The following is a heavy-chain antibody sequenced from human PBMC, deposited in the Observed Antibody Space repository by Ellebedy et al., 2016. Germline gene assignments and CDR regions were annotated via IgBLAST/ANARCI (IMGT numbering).Heavy chain of an antibody. Sequence: SVKVSXXASGFTLSSSSVQWIRQARGQRLEWIGWIVVGSGNTNYARKFQERVTFTRDMPTSTAYMELSSLRSEDTAAYYCAADVGYVWGQGTTVTVSS. V-gene: IGHV1-58*01. D-gene: IGHD3-10*01. CDR2: IVVGSGNT. CDR3: AADVGYV. J-gene: IGHJ6*02. CDR1: GFTLSSSS.